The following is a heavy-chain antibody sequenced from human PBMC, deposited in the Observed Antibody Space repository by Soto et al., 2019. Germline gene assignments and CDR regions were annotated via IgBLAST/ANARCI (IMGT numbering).Heavy chain of an antibody. Sequence: SETLSLTCTVSGGSVSSGSYYWSWIRQPPGKGLEWIGYIYYSGSTNYNPSLKSRVTISVDTSKNQFSLKLSSVTAADTAVYYCAREILPHRGSGMDVWGQGTTVTVSS. D-gene: IGHD5-12*01. CDR2: IYYSGST. CDR3: AREILPHRGSGMDV. J-gene: IGHJ6*02. V-gene: IGHV4-61*01. CDR1: GGSVSSGSYY.